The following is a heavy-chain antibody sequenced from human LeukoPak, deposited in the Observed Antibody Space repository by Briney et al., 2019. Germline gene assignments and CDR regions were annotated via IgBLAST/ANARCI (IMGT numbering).Heavy chain of an antibody. CDR3: ARASLAYYDFWSGADPNYFDY. CDR1: GYTFTSYY. Sequence: ASVKVSCKASGYTFTSYYMHWVRQAPGQGLEWMGIINPSGGSTSYAQKFQGRVTISVDTSKNQFSLKLSSVTAADTAVYYCARASLAYYDFWSGADPNYFDYWGQGTLVTVSS. V-gene: IGHV1-46*01. CDR2: INPSGGST. J-gene: IGHJ4*02. D-gene: IGHD3-3*01.